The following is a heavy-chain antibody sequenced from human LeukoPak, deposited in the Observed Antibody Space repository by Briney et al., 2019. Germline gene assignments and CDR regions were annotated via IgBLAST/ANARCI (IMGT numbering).Heavy chain of an antibody. CDR1: GGSFSGYY. Sequence: PSETLSLTCAVYGGSFSGYYWSWIRQPPGKGLEWIGEINHSGSTNYNPSLKSRVTISVDTSKNQFSLKLSSVTAADTAVYYRARGRGTVIYWGQGTLVPVSS. CDR3: ARGRGTVIY. CDR2: INHSGST. J-gene: IGHJ4*02. D-gene: IGHD4-17*01. V-gene: IGHV4-34*01.